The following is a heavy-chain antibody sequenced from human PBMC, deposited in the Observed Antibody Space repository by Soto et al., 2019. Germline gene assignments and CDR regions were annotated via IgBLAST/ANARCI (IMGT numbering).Heavy chain of an antibody. CDR3: ARPSRYSSSWYPSENWFEP. J-gene: IGHJ5*02. V-gene: IGHV4-39*01. CDR2: IYYSGST. Sequence: SETLSLTCTVSGGSISSSSYYWGWIRQPPGKGLEWIGSIYYSGSTYYNPSLKSRVTISVDTSKNQFSLKLSSVTAADTAVYYCARPSRYSSSWYPSENWFEPWGQGTLVTVSS. CDR1: GGSISSSSYY. D-gene: IGHD6-13*01.